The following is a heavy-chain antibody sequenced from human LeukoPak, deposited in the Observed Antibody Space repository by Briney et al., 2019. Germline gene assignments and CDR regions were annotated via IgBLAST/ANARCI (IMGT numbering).Heavy chain of an antibody. D-gene: IGHD6-19*01. CDR1: GDSVSSNSAT. CDR3: ARGNGGWYGGRFDP. Sequence: SQTLSLTCAISGDSVSSNSATWNWIRQSPSRGLEWLGRTYYRSKWYNDYALSVKSRMTINPDTSKNQFSLQLNSVTPEDTAVYYCARGNGGWYGGRFDPWGQGTLVTVSS. V-gene: IGHV6-1*01. J-gene: IGHJ5*02. CDR2: TYYRSKWYN.